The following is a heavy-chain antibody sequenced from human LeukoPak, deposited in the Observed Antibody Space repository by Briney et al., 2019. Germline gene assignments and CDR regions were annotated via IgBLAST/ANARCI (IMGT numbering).Heavy chain of an antibody. D-gene: IGHD3-16*01. J-gene: IGHJ4*02. CDR1: GYTFTGYY. CDR3: ARVWGSYYPIDY. Sequence: ASVKVSCKASGYTFTGYYMHWVRQAPGQGLGWMGWINPNSGGTNYAQKFQGRVTMTRYTSISTAYLELSRLRSDDPAVYYCARVWGSYYPIDYWGQGTLVTVSS. V-gene: IGHV1-2*02. CDR2: INPNSGGT.